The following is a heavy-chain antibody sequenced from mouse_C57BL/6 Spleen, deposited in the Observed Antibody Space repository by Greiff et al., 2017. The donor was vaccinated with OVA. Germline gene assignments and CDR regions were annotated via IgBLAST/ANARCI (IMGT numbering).Heavy chain of an antibody. J-gene: IGHJ4*01. V-gene: IGHV3-6*01. CDR1: GYSITRGYY. CDR2: LSYDGSH. CDR3: AREPALYGMYY. Sequence: EVKLMASGPGLVKPSQSLSLTCSVTGYSITRGYYWTWIRQSPGNTLEWLGYLSYDGSHNSNPSLKNRISITRDTSKNQFFLKLHSVTTEDTATYYWAREPALYGMYYWGQGTSVTVSS.